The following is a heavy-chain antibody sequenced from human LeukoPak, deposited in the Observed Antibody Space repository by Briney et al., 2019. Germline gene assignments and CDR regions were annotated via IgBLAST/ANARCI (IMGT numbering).Heavy chain of an antibody. D-gene: IGHD6-13*01. CDR3: ARVLLVQNYYYYYMVI. CDR2: INWNGGST. CDR1: GFTFDDYV. V-gene: IGHV3-20*01. J-gene: IGHJ6*03. Sequence: PGGSLRLSCAASGFTFDDYVMSWVRQTPGKGLEWVSGINWNGGSTGYADSVKGRFTISRDNAKNSLYLQMNSLRAEDTALYHCARVLLVQNYYYYYMVIWGKGTTVTVSS.